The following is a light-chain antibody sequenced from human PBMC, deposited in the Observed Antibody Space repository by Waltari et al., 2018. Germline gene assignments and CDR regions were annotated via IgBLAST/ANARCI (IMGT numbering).Light chain of an antibody. V-gene: IGLV2-11*01. CDR2: EVS. Sequence: QAALTPPRSVSGSPGQSVTISCTGTNSDIGGYDFVSWYQQHPGTAPKLMIFEVSKRPSGVSGRFSGSKSGNTATLTISGLQAEDEADYYCSSYAGRNTLIFAGGTRLTVL. CDR1: NSDIGGYDF. CDR3: SSYAGRNTLI. J-gene: IGLJ2*01.